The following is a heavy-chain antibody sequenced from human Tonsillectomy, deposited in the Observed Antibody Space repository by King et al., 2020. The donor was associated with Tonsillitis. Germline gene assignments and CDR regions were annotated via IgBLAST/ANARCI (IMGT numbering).Heavy chain of an antibody. CDR1: GGSMSSYY. D-gene: IGHD3-10*01. V-gene: IGHV4-59*08. Sequence: QLQESGPGLVKPSETLSLTCSVSGGSMSSYYWSWIRQSPGKGLEWIGYIHYSGSTNYVPFLKSRMTMALDPSKNQFSVRLTSMTAADTAVYYCARHAGASFDFWSQGTLVTVSS. J-gene: IGHJ4*02. CDR3: ARHAGASFDF. CDR2: IHYSGST.